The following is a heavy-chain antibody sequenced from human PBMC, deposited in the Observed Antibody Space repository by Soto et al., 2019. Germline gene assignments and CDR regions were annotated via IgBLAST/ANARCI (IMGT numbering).Heavy chain of an antibody. Sequence: VGSLRLSCAASGFTFSSYWMSWVRQAPGKGLEWVANIKEDGSEKYYVDSVKGRFTISRDNAKNSLYLQMNSLRAEDTAVYYCARGSVRCTNGVCLKYWGQGTLVTVSS. D-gene: IGHD2-8*01. CDR2: IKEDGSEK. CDR1: GFTFSSYW. CDR3: ARGSVRCTNGVCLKY. J-gene: IGHJ4*02. V-gene: IGHV3-7*03.